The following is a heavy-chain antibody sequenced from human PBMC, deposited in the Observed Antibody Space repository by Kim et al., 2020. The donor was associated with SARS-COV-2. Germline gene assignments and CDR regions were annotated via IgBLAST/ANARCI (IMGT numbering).Heavy chain of an antibody. Sequence: SETLSLTCAVYGGSFSGYYWSWIRQPPGKGLEWIGEINHSGSTNYNPSLKSRVTISVDTSKNQFSLKLSSVTAADTAVYYCARKRVHLGSSWYYYGMDVWGQGTTVTVSS. D-gene: IGHD6-13*01. V-gene: IGHV4-34*01. CDR1: GGSFSGYY. CDR2: INHSGST. CDR3: ARKRVHLGSSWYYYGMDV. J-gene: IGHJ6*02.